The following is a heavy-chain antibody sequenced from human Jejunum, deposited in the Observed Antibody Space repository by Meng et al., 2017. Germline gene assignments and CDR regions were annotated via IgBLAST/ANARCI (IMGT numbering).Heavy chain of an antibody. CDR1: GASVGTMYS. V-gene: IGHV4-38-2*02. CDR2: IYPCGNP. D-gene: IGHD1-26*01. J-gene: IGHJ3*02. Sequence: KSSESLYLARKLTGASVGTMYSCGWFSQPQGKGLHVIGTIYPCGNPYYSTSLKSRLTVSGATTKKQFSLKMSSVTAAYTAVYYCARDLDNGSHLSSRAFDIWGQGTMVTVSS. CDR3: ARDLDNGSHLSSRAFDI.